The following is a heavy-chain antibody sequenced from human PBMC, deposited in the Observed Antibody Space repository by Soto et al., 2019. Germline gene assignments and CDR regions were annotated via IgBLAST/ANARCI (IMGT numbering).Heavy chain of an antibody. CDR1: VGSISSGGYY. J-gene: IGHJ5*02. CDR3: ARCSLVVIPVPGFDP. Sequence: SETLSLTCTVSVGSISSGGYYWSWIRQHPGRGLEWIGYIYYNGNTYYNPSLKSRVTVSVDTSKNQFSLNVRSVTAADTAVYYCARCSLVVIPVPGFDPWGQGTLVTSP. D-gene: IGHD2-15*01. CDR2: IYYNGNT. V-gene: IGHV4-31*03.